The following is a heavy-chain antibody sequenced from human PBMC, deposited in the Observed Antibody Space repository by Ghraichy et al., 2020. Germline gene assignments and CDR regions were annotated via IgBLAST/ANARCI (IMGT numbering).Heavy chain of an antibody. CDR2: IYYSGST. Sequence: SETLSLTCTVSGGSISSYYWSWIRQPPGKGLEWIGYIYYSGSTNYNPSLKSRVTISVDTSKNQFSLKLSSVTAADTAVYYCARLIVGATGGYFDYWGQGTLVTVSS. CDR1: GGSISSYY. CDR3: ARLIVGATGGYFDY. V-gene: IGHV4-59*01. D-gene: IGHD1-26*01. J-gene: IGHJ4*02.